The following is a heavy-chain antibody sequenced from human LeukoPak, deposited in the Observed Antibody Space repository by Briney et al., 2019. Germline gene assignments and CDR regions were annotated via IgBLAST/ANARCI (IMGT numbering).Heavy chain of an antibody. CDR1: GFTFSSFG. D-gene: IGHD2-15*01. CDR3: ARVLRYCSGGNCYSGGLGYMDV. CDR2: IRFDGSNK. J-gene: IGHJ6*03. Sequence: GGSLRLSCGASGFTFSSFGMHWVRQAPGKGLEWVAFIRFDGSNKYYADSVKGRFTISRDNAKNSLFLQMNSLRAEDTAVYYCARVLRYCSGGNCYSGGLGYMDVWGKGTTVTISS. V-gene: IGHV3-30*02.